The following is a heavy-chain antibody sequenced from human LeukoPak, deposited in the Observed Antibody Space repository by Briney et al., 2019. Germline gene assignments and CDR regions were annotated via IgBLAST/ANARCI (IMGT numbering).Heavy chain of an antibody. D-gene: IGHD2-15*01. CDR1: GGSLSGYY. Sequence: SETLSLTCAVYGGSLSGYYWSWIRQPPGKGLEWIGEINHSGSTNYNPSLKSRVTISVDTSKNQIPLNVTPVTAADTAVYYCARVGCSGGTCYFYNFYMDVWGKGTTVTVSS. CDR2: INHSGST. V-gene: IGHV4-34*01. CDR3: ARVGCSGGTCYFYNFYMDV. J-gene: IGHJ6*03.